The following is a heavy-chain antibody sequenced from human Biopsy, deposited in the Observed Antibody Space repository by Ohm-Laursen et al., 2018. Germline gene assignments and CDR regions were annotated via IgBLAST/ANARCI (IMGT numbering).Heavy chain of an antibody. CDR2: VSYSGNT. Sequence: GTLSLTCTVSRGSISSYYWSWIRQPLGKGLEWIGYVSYSGNTKYNPSLKSRVIISVDTSRNQVSLTLSSVTAADTAVYYCARDSGVLNYGNFKYYHYYGMDVWGQGTKVTVSS. D-gene: IGHD4-11*01. V-gene: IGHV4-59*01. CDR3: ARDSGVLNYGNFKYYHYYGMDV. CDR1: RGSISSYY. J-gene: IGHJ6*02.